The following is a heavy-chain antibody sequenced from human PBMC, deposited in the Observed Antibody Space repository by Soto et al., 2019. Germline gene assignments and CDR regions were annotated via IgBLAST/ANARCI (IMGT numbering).Heavy chain of an antibody. CDR3: ARVPSPRIAVAGFFYYYYGMDV. Sequence: EVQLVESGGGLVQPGGSLRLSCAASGFTFSSFGMTWVRQAPGKGLEWVSYISNSGTTIYDADSVKGRFTISRDNAKNSLYLQMNSPRAEDTAVYYCARVPSPRIAVAGFFYYYYGMDVWGQGTTVTVSS. CDR2: ISNSGTTI. J-gene: IGHJ6*02. CDR1: GFTFSSFG. D-gene: IGHD6-19*01. V-gene: IGHV3-48*03.